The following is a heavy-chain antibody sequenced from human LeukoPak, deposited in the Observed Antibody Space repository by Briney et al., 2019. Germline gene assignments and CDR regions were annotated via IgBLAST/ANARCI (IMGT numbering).Heavy chain of an antibody. CDR2: ISYDGSNK. J-gene: IGHJ4*02. D-gene: IGHD2-15*01. CDR1: GFTFSSYA. V-gene: IGHV3-30-3*01. Sequence: GGSLRLSCAASGFTFSSYAMHWVRQAPGKGLEWVAVISYDGSNKYYADSVKGRFTISRDNPKNTLYLQMNSLRAEDTAVYYCARDRIVVVVAATRLDYWGQGALVTVSS. CDR3: ARDRIVVVVAATRLDY.